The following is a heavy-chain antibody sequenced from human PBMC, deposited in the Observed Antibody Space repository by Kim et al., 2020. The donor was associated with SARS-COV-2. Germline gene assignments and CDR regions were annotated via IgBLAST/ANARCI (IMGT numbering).Heavy chain of an antibody. J-gene: IGHJ4*02. V-gene: IGHV3-21*01. CDR3: ARPYSSGWDY. D-gene: IGHD6-19*01. CDR2: YI. Sequence: YIYYADSVKGRFTISRDNAKNSLYLQMNSLGAEDTAVYYCARPYSSGWDYWGQGTLVTVSS.